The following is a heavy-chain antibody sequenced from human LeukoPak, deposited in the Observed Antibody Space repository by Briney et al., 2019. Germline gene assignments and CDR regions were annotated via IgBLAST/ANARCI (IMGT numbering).Heavy chain of an antibody. CDR1: GFTFTKYG. J-gene: IGHJ4*02. V-gene: IGHV3-21*01. D-gene: IGHD6-19*01. Sequence: PGGSLRLSCAASGFTFTKYGMSWVRQAPGKGLEWISTISDSGAYTYYADFVKGRFTVSRDNAKNSLYLQMNSLRAEDTAVYYCARGLQWLVLDYFDYWGQGTLVTVSS. CDR2: ISDSGAYT. CDR3: ARGLQWLVLDYFDY.